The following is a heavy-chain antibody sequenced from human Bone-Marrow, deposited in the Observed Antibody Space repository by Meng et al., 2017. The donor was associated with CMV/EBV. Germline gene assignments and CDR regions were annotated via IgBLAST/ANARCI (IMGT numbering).Heavy chain of an antibody. D-gene: IGHD6-6*01. V-gene: IGHV3-30*02. CDR2: IRYDGSNK. Sequence: GESLKISCAASGFTFSSYGMHWVRQAPGKGLEWVAFIRYDGSNKYYADPVKGRFTISRDNSKNTLYLQMNSLRAEDTAVYYCAKDLGIAARHGGMDVWGQGTTVTVSS. J-gene: IGHJ6*02. CDR3: AKDLGIAARHGGMDV. CDR1: GFTFSSYG.